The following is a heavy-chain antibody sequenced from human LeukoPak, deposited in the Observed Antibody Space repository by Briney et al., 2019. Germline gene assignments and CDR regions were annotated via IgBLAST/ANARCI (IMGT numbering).Heavy chain of an antibody. CDR1: GYTFTDYY. Sequence: ASVKVSCKASGYTFTDYYMHWVQQAPGKGLEWMGRVDPEDGETIYAEKFQGRVTITADTSTDTAYMELSSLRSEDTAVYYCAPSGAHCGGDCYGDYWGQGTLVTVSS. V-gene: IGHV1-69-2*01. D-gene: IGHD2-21*02. CDR3: APSGAHCGGDCYGDY. CDR2: VDPEDGET. J-gene: IGHJ4*02.